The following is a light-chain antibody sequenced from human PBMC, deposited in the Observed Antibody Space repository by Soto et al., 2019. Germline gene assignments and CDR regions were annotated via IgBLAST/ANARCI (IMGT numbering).Light chain of an antibody. CDR2: KAS. CDR3: QQYNSYSP. J-gene: IGKJ4*01. V-gene: IGKV1-5*03. CDR1: QSISSW. Sequence: DIQMTQSPSTLSASVGDRVTITCRASQSISSWLAWYQQKPGKAPKLLIYKASSLESGVPSRFSGSGSGTEFTLTISSLQPDDLATYYCQQYNSYSPFGGWTKVEIK.